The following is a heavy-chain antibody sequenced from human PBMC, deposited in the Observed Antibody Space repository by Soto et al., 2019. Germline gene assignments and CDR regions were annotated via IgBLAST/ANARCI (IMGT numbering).Heavy chain of an antibody. Sequence: PGGSLRLSCAASVFTFSSYAMSWVRQAPGKGLEWVSAISGSGGSTYYADSVKGRFTISRDNSKNTLYLQMNSLRAEDTAVYYCAKVLDTAMVTGYYYGMDVWGQGTTVTVSS. CDR3: AKVLDTAMVTGYYYGMDV. CDR1: VFTFSSYA. D-gene: IGHD5-18*01. J-gene: IGHJ6*02. V-gene: IGHV3-23*01. CDR2: ISGSGGST.